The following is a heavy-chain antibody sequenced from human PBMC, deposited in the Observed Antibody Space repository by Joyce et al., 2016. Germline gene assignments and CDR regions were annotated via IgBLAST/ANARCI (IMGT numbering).Heavy chain of an antibody. Sequence: QVQVVESGGGVVQPGRSLRLACAASGFTFTRHSIHWVRQAPGKGLEWVAIAVYDGTAKFYSDSVKGRFTISRDNSKNTVLLQMNNLRVDDTALYYCARDGRDYAPFVFDVWGRGTMVTVSS. CDR1: GFTFTRHS. J-gene: IGHJ3*01. D-gene: IGHD4-17*01. CDR3: ARDGRDYAPFVFDV. V-gene: IGHV3-33*01. CDR2: AVYDGTAK.